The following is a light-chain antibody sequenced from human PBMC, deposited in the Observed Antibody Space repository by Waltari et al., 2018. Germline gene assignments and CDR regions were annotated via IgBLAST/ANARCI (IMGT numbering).Light chain of an antibody. V-gene: IGKV4-1*01. Sequence: DIVMTQSPDSLAFSLGERATINCKSSQSVLYSSNNKNYLAWYQQKPGQPPKLLIYWASTRESGVPDRFSGSGSGTDFTLTISSLQAEDVAVYYCQQYYSTLWTFGQGTKVEIK. CDR3: QQYYSTLWT. CDR2: WAS. CDR1: QSVLYSSNNKNY. J-gene: IGKJ1*01.